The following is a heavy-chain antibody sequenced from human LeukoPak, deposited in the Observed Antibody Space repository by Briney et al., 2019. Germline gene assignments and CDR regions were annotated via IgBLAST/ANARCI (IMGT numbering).Heavy chain of an antibody. J-gene: IGHJ5*02. D-gene: IGHD3-22*01. CDR1: GYTLTELS. V-gene: IGHV1-24*01. CDR2: FDPEDGET. Sequence: ASVKVSCKVCGYTLTELSMHWVRQAPGKGLEWMGGFDPEDGETIYAQKFQGRVTMTEDTSTDTAYMELSSLRSEDTAVYYCATSYYDSSGPGWFDPWGQGTLVTVSS. CDR3: ATSYYDSSGPGWFDP.